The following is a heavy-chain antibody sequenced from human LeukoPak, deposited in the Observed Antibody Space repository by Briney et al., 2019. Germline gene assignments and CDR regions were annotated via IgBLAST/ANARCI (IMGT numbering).Heavy chain of an antibody. CDR3: ARERTTVRN. J-gene: IGHJ4*02. Sequence: PGGSLRLSCAASGFTFSDDYMTWIRQTPGKGLEWVSYISGDGSTIYYADSVKGRFTISRDNAKNSLFLQMNSLRAEDTAVYYCARERTTVRNWGQGTLVTVSS. CDR2: ISGDGSTI. V-gene: IGHV3-11*01. CDR1: GFTFSDDY. D-gene: IGHD4-17*01.